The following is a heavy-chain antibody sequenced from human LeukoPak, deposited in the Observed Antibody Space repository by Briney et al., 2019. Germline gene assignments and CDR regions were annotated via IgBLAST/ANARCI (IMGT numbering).Heavy chain of an antibody. CDR1: GITFSSYA. CDR2: ISGSGGNT. V-gene: IGHV3-23*01. J-gene: IGHJ4*02. CDR3: AKDGRSYDYVWGFYY. Sequence: GGSLRLSCAASGITFSSYAMSWVRQAPGKGLEWVSAISGSGGNTYYADSVKGRFTISRDNSKNTLYLQMNSLRAEDTAVYYCAKDGRSYDYVWGFYYWGQGTLVTVSS. D-gene: IGHD3-16*01.